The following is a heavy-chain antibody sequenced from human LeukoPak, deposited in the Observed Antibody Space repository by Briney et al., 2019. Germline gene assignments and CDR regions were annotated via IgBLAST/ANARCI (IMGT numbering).Heavy chain of an antibody. D-gene: IGHD4-17*01. CDR2: ISYDGSNK. V-gene: IGHV3-30*18. CDR3: AKIGDYGDHHYYYMDV. J-gene: IGHJ6*03. Sequence: PGGSLRLSCAASGFTFSSYGMHWVRQAPGKGLEWVAVISYDGSNKYYADSVKGRFTISRDNSKNTLYLQMNSLRAEDTAVYYCAKIGDYGDHHYYYMDVWGKGTTVTVSS. CDR1: GFTFSSYG.